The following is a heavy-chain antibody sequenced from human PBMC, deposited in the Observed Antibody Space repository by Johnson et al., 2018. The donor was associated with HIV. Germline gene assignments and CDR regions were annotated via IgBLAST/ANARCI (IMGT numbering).Heavy chain of an antibody. J-gene: IGHJ3*02. CDR2: ISWNSGRI. D-gene: IGHD2-8*02. CDR3: AKDPVQGVGLDI. CDR1: GFSFDDYA. V-gene: IGHV3-9*01. Sequence: VQLVESGGGLVQPGRSLRLSCAASGFSFDDYAMYWVRQVPGKGLEWVSGISWNSGRIGYADYVKGRFTISRDNSKNTLYMQMNSLRAEDTAVYYCAKDPVQGVGLDIWGQGTMVTVSS.